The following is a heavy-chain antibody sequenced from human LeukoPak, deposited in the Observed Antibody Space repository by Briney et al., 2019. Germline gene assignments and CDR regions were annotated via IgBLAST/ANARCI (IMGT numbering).Heavy chain of an antibody. Sequence: ASVKVSCKASGYTFTGYYMHWVRQAPGQGLEWMGWINPNSGGTKYAQKFQGRVTMTRDTSISTAYMELSRLRSDDTAVYYCARVGAVAGHFDYWGQGTLVTVSS. CDR1: GYTFTGYY. D-gene: IGHD6-19*01. J-gene: IGHJ4*02. CDR2: INPNSGGT. CDR3: ARVGAVAGHFDY. V-gene: IGHV1-2*02.